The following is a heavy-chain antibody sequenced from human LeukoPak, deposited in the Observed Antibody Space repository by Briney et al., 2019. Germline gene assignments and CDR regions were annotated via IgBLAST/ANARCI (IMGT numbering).Heavy chain of an antibody. CDR2: INPSGGST. J-gene: IGHJ5*02. Sequence: ASVKVSCKASGYTFTSYYMHWVRQAPRQGLEWMGIINPSGGSTSYAQKFQGTVTMTRDTSTSTVYMELSSLRSEDTAVYYCARSGAAAAASRGWFDPWGQGTLVTVPS. CDR1: GYTFTSYY. V-gene: IGHV1-46*03. CDR3: ARSGAAAAASRGWFDP. D-gene: IGHD2-2*01.